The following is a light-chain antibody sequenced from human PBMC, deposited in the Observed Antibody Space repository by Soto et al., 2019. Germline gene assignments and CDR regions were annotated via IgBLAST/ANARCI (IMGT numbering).Light chain of an antibody. CDR2: AAS. Sequence: DIQLTQSPSFLSASVGDRVTITCRASQGISSHLAWYQQKPGKAPKLLIYAASTLHSVVPSRFSGSGSGIEFTLTIISLQPEDFATYYCQQLNSYPITVGQGTRLEIK. V-gene: IGKV1-9*01. CDR3: QQLNSYPIT. CDR1: QGISSH. J-gene: IGKJ5*01.